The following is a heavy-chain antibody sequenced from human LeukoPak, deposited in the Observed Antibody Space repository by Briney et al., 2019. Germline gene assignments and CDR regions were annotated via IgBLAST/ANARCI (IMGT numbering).Heavy chain of an antibody. CDR2: ISAYNGNT. CDR1: GYTFTSYG. CDR3: ARGYDYVWGSYPVDY. D-gene: IGHD3-16*02. V-gene: IGHV1-18*01. Sequence: ASVKVSCKASGYTFTSYGISWVRRAPGQGLEWMGWISAYNGNTNYAQKLQGRVTMTTDTSTSTAYMELRSLRSDDTAVYYCARGYDYVWGSYPVDYWGQGTLVTVSS. J-gene: IGHJ4*02.